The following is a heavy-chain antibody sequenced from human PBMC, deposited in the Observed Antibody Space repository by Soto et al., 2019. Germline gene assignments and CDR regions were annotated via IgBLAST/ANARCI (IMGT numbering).Heavy chain of an antibody. CDR3: ASCSGGSCYRPSHAFDI. V-gene: IGHV1-46*03. D-gene: IGHD2-15*01. CDR1: GYTFTSNY. CDR2: INPSGGST. J-gene: IGHJ3*02. Sequence: ASVKVSCKASGYTFTSNYMHWVRQAPGQGLEWMGIINPSGGSTSYAQKFQGRVTMTRDTSTSTVYMELSSLRSEDTAVYYCASCSGGSCYRPSHAFDIWGQRTMVTVSS.